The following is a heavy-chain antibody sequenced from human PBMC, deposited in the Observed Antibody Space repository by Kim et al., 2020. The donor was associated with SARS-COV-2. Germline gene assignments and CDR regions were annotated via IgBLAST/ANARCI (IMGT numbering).Heavy chain of an antibody. D-gene: IGHD6-13*01. Sequence: GGSLRLSCAASGFSFSSYGMHWVRQAPGKGLEWMAVIWFDERKKYYGDSAKGRFTISRDNSKNTLYLQMSSLRAEDTAVYYCAKDLGSGAASGMPFDYWGQGTLVTVSS. CDR3: AKDLGSGAASGMPFDY. CDR2: IWFDERKK. J-gene: IGHJ4*02. CDR1: GFSFSSYG. V-gene: IGHV3-33*06.